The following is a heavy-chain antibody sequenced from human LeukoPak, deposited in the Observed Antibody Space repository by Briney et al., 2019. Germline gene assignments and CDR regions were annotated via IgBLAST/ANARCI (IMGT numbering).Heavy chain of an antibody. V-gene: IGHV3-21*01. CDR3: ASLSGSLNYYYYMDV. CDR2: ISSSSSYI. J-gene: IGHJ6*03. CDR1: GFTFSSYS. Sequence: GGSLRLSCAASGFTFSSYSMNWVRQAPGKGLEWVSSISSSSSYIYYADSVKGRFTISRDNAKNSLYLQMNSLRAEDTAVYYCASLSGSLNYYYYMDVWGKGTTVTVSS. D-gene: IGHD1-26*01.